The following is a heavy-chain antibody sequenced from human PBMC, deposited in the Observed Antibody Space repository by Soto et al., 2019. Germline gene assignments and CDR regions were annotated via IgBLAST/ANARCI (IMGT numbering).Heavy chain of an antibody. CDR3: ASLNFDILTGYYAFDL. D-gene: IGHD3-9*01. Sequence: SETLSLTCTVSGGSISGYYWSWIRQSPEKGLKYIGYISYSGSTNYNPSLKSRVTTSLDTSKNQFSLKLSSVTAADTAIFYCASLNFDILTGYYAFDLWCQGTMVTVAS. V-gene: IGHV4-59*08. J-gene: IGHJ3*01. CDR2: ISYSGST. CDR1: GGSISGYY.